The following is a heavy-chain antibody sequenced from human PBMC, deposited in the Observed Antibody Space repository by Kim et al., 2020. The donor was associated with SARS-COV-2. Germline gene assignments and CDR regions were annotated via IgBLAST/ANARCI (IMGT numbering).Heavy chain of an antibody. Sequence: ADSVKGRFTIARDNAKNSLYLQMNSRRAEDTAVYYCARIRASVTSRETDYWGQGTLVTVSS. J-gene: IGHJ4*02. CDR3: ARIRASVTSRETDY. V-gene: IGHV3-11*01. D-gene: IGHD3-10*01.